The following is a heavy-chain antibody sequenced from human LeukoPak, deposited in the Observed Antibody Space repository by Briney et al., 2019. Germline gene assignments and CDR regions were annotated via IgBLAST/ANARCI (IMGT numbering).Heavy chain of an antibody. CDR2: IKRETDGETT. Sequence: GGSLRLSCAASGLTFSNAWMSWVRQAPGEGLEWVGRIKRETDGETTEYVAPVKGRFTISRDDSKNTLYLQMNSLKTEDTGVYYCATASSGLFYWGQGNLVIVSS. CDR1: GLTFSNAW. D-gene: IGHD3-16*01. J-gene: IGHJ4*02. V-gene: IGHV3-15*01. CDR3: ATASSGLFY.